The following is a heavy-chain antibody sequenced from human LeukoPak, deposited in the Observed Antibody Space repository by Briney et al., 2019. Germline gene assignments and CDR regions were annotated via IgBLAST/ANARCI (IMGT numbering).Heavy chain of an antibody. Sequence: PGGSLRLSCAASGFTFSSYSMNWVRQAPGKGLEWVSSISSSSSYINYADSVKGRFTISRDNAKNSLYLEMNSLRADDTAVYYCARDRGAAGGHAFDIWGQGTMVTVSS. CDR3: ARDRGAAGGHAFDI. CDR1: GFTFSSYS. CDR2: ISSSSSYI. V-gene: IGHV3-21*04. D-gene: IGHD6-13*01. J-gene: IGHJ3*02.